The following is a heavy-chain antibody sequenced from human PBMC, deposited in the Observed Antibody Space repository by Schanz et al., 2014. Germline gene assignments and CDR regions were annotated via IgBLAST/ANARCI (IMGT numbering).Heavy chain of an antibody. J-gene: IGHJ6*02. Sequence: EVQLVESGGGLVQPGGSLRLSCAASRFTFSDYWMSWVRQAPGKGLEWVANMNQDGSVKNYVDSVKGRFTISRDNAENSLYLQMSSLRAEDTAVYSCASSSYRLLSYYYAMDVWGQGTTVTVSS. CDR3: ASSSYRLLSYYYAMDV. D-gene: IGHD1-26*01. V-gene: IGHV3-7*03. CDR2: MNQDGSVK. CDR1: RFTFSDYW.